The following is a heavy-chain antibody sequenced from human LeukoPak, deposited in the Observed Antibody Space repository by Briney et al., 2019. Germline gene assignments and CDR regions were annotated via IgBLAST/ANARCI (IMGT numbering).Heavy chain of an antibody. CDR3: ATYRQVLLPFES. Sequence: GGSLRLSCAASGFTFSTFAMMWVRQPPGEGLEWVSSIFPSGGEIHYADSVRGRFTISRDNSKSTLSLQMNSLRAEDTAIYYCATYRQVLLPFESWGQGTLVTVSS. V-gene: IGHV3-23*01. CDR2: IFPSGGEI. D-gene: IGHD2-8*02. J-gene: IGHJ4*02. CDR1: GFTFSTFA.